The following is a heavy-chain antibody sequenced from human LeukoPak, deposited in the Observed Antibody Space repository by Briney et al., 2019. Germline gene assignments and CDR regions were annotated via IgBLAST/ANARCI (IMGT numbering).Heavy chain of an antibody. J-gene: IGHJ6*03. Sequence: GESLKISCKGSGYSFTSFWIAWVRQMPGKGLEWMGIIYPGDSDTRYSPSFQGQVTISADKSISTAYLQWSSLKASDTAMYYCARAAAGTFYYMDVWGKGTTVTVSS. D-gene: IGHD6-13*01. V-gene: IGHV5-51*01. CDR3: ARAAAGTFYYMDV. CDR1: GYSFTSFW. CDR2: IYPGDSDT.